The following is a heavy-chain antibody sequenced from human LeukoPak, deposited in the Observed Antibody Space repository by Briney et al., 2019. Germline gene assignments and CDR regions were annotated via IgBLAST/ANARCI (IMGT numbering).Heavy chain of an antibody. D-gene: IGHD6-19*01. CDR3: AKDLVLRSASVAGTEDY. CDR1: GFTFSSYA. Sequence: GGPLRLSCAASGFTFSSYAMSWVRQAPGKGLEGVSAISGSGGSTYYADSVKGRFTISRDNSNNTLYLQMNSLRAEDTAVYYCAKDLVLRSASVAGTEDYWGQGTLVTVSS. V-gene: IGHV3-23*01. CDR2: ISGSGGST. J-gene: IGHJ4*02.